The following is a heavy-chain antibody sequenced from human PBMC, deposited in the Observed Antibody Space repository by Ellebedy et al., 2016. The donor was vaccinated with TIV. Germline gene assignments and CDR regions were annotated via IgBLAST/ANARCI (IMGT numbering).Heavy chain of an antibody. Sequence: GESLKISCAASGFTFSSYAMSWVRQAPGKGLEWVSTISNTGSRTYYADSVEGRFIISRDNSKNTLYLQMNSLRAEETAVNYCAKGREGGSDSSVPRYYFDYWGLGTLVTVSS. CDR2: ISNTGSRT. J-gene: IGHJ4*02. CDR1: GFTFSSYA. CDR3: AKGREGGSDSSVPRYYFDY. D-gene: IGHD3-22*01. V-gene: IGHV3-23*01.